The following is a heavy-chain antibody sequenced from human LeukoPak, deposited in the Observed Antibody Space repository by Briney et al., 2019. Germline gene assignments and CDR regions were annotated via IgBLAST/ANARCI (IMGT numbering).Heavy chain of an antibody. CDR2: IYYSGST. CDR1: GGSMSSYY. J-gene: IGHJ5*02. V-gene: IGHV4-59*08. CDR3: ARRRRYSGYDP. D-gene: IGHD5-12*01. Sequence: KPSETLSLTCTVSGGSMSSYYWSWIRQPPGKGLEWIGYIYYSGSTNYNPSPKSRVTISVDTSKNQFSLKLSSVTAADTAVYYCARRRRYSGYDPWGQGTLVTVSS.